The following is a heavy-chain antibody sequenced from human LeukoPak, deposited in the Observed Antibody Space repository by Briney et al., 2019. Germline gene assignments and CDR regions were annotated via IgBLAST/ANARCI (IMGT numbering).Heavy chain of an antibody. V-gene: IGHV4-61*03. CDR2: IYYTGKT. CDR3: ARSQNYYGSGDY. J-gene: IGHJ4*02. D-gene: IGHD3-10*01. CDR1: GDSVSNGNYY. Sequence: SETLPLTCTVSGDSVSNGNYYWSWLRQPPGKALEWIGYIYYTGKTYYNPSLEGRVTILVDTSRNHFSVKLSSVTAADTAVYYCARSQNYYGSGDYWSQGTLVTVSS.